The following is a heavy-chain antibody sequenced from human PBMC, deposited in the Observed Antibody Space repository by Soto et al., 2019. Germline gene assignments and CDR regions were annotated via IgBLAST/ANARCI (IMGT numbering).Heavy chain of an antibody. Sequence: QVQLVQSEAQVKKPGASVKVSCKASGYTFTLYTIHWVRQAPGQRLEWMGWIHAGNGYTKYSQNFQGRVTITRDTSASTVYMEMSSLRSEDTGVFYCARVQYSGNDCKRAFDICGQGTRVTVSS. J-gene: IGHJ3*02. CDR2: IHAGNGYT. CDR3: ARVQYSGNDCKRAFDI. D-gene: IGHD5-12*01. CDR1: GYTFTLYT. V-gene: IGHV1-3*01.